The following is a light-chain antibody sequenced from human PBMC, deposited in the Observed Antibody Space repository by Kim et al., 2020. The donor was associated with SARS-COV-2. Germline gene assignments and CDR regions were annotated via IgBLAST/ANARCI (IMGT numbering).Light chain of an antibody. CDR1: SLRSYY. V-gene: IGLV3-19*01. Sequence: SSELTQDPAVSVALGQTVRITCQGDSLRSYYASWXQQKPGQAPVLVIYGKNNRPSGIPDRFSGSSSGTTASLSITGAQAEDEADYYCKSRDSSGDLRVFG. CDR3: KSRDSSGDLRV. CDR2: GKN. J-gene: IGLJ3*02.